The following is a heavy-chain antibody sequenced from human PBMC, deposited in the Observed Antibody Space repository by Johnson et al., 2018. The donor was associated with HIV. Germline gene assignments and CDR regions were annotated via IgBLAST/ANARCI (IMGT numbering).Heavy chain of an antibody. CDR1: GFTFSNAW. D-gene: IGHD2/OR15-2a*01. Sequence: VQLVESGGGVVQPGGSLRLSCAASGFTFSNAWMSWVRQAPGKGLEWVGRIKSKTEGGTTDYAASVKGRFTISRDDSKNTLYLQMNSLKTEATALYYCGVYFGTAFDFWGQGTMVTVSS. CDR2: IKSKTEGGTT. CDR3: GVYFGTAFDF. J-gene: IGHJ3*01. V-gene: IGHV3-15*01.